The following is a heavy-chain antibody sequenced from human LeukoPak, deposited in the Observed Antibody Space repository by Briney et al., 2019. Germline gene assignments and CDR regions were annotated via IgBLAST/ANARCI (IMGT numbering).Heavy chain of an antibody. V-gene: IGHV3-48*03. CDR2: ISRTGNSI. CDR3: ARGPYSSNWYVDY. J-gene: IGHJ4*02. D-gene: IGHD6-13*01. CDR1: GFTLTSYE. Sequence: GGALRLSCAASGFTLTSYEMNWVRRAPGEGVEWISYISRTGNSIYYAASVKGRFTVSRDSAKNSLYLQMNSLRAEDTAVYYCARGPYSSNWYVDYWGQGTLVTVAS.